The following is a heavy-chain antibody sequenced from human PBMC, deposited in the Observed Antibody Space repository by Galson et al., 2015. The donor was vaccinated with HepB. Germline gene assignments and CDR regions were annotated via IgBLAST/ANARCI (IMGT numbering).Heavy chain of an antibody. D-gene: IGHD3-22*01. V-gene: IGHV4-31*03. Sequence: TLSLTCTVSGGSISSGGYYWSWIRQHPGKGLEWIGYIYYSGSTYYNPSLKSRVTISVDTSKNQFSLKLSSVTAADTAVYYCAREPSYKNSSGYLYAFDIWGQGTMVTVSS. J-gene: IGHJ3*02. CDR1: GGSISSGGYY. CDR2: IYYSGST. CDR3: AREPSYKNSSGYLYAFDI.